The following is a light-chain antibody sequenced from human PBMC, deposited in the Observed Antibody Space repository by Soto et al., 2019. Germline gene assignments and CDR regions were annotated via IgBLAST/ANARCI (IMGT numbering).Light chain of an antibody. V-gene: IGLV3-21*02. CDR1: NIGSYT. CDR3: QVWDSRRDRYD. CDR2: EDS. J-gene: IGLJ1*01. Sequence: SYELTQPPSVSVAPGQTAWITCGGNNIGSYTVHWYQQRPGQAPVLVVYEDSDRPSGIPERFSGSKSGNTATLTISRVEAGDEADYYCQVWDSRRDRYDFGTGTKLTVL.